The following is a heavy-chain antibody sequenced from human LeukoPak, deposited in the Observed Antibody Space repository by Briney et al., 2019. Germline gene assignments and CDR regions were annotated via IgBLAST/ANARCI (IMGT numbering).Heavy chain of an antibody. CDR2: IIPIFGTA. J-gene: IGHJ5*02. Sequence: ASVKVSCKASGGTFISYAISWVRQAPGQGLEWMGGIIPIFGTADYAQKFQGRVTITADESTSTAYMELSSLRSEDTAVYYCAREMYYYDSSGYHPWGQGTLVTVSS. D-gene: IGHD3-22*01. V-gene: IGHV1-69*13. CDR3: AREMYYYDSSGYHP. CDR1: GGTFISYA.